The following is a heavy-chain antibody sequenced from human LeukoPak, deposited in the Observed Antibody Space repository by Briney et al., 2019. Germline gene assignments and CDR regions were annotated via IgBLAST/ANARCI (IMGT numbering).Heavy chain of an antibody. Sequence: SGTLSLTCAVSGGSISSSNWWSWVRQPPGKGLEWIGETYHSGSTNYNSSLTSRVTMSVDKSKNQFSLKLRSVTAADTAVYYCATRGGLAFDIWGQGTMVTVSS. D-gene: IGHD3-16*01. CDR2: TYHSGST. CDR3: ATRGGLAFDI. CDR1: GGSISSSNW. V-gene: IGHV4-4*02. J-gene: IGHJ3*02.